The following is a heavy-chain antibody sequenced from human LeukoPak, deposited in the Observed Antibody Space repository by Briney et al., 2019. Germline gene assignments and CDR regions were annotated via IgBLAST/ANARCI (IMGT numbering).Heavy chain of an antibody. CDR3: AREYYDSSGYYYFDY. CDR2: INQDESEK. Sequence: GGSLRLSCATSGFIFSRYWMSWVRQAPGKGLEWVANINQDESEKNYVDSVKGRFTISRDNAKNSLDLQMNSLRAEDTAVYYCAREYYDSSGYYYFDYWGQGTLVTVSS. V-gene: IGHV3-7*01. D-gene: IGHD3-22*01. J-gene: IGHJ4*02. CDR1: GFIFSRYW.